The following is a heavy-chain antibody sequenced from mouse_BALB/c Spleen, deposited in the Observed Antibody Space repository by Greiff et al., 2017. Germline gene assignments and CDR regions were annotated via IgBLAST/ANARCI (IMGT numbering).Heavy chain of an antibody. CDR3: ARRAITTVVAPYFDY. J-gene: IGHJ2*01. D-gene: IGHD1-1*01. V-gene: IGHV5-9-3*01. CDR1: GFTFSSYA. CDR2: ISSGGSYT. Sequence: EVHLVESGGGLVKPGGSLKLSCAASGFTFSSYAMSWVRQTPEKRLEWVATISSGGSYTYYPDSVKGRFTISRDNAKNTLYLQMSSLRSEDTAMYYCARRAITTVVAPYFDYWGQGTTLTVSS.